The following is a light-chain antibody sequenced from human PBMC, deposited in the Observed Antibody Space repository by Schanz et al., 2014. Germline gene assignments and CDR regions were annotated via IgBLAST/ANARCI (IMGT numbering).Light chain of an antibody. V-gene: IGLV1-40*01. J-gene: IGLJ2*01. CDR3: SSYTSSAPV. CDR1: SSNLGASYD. Sequence: QSVLTQPPSVSGAPGQRVTISCTGSSSNLGASYDVQWYQQLPGTAPKLLVYGNSNRPSGVPDRFSGSKSDTSASLAITGLQAEDEADYYCSSYTSSAPVFGGGTKLTVL. CDR2: GNS.